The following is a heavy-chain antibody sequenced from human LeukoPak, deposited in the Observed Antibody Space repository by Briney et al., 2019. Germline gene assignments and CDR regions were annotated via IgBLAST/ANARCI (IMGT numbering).Heavy chain of an antibody. CDR3: ARLKHGLRYFDWLLPLDY. J-gene: IGHJ4*02. V-gene: IGHV1-18*01. CDR1: GYTFTSYG. CDR2: ISAYNGNT. Sequence: ASVKVSCKASGYTFTSYGISWVRQAPGQGLEWMGWISAYNGNTNYAQKLQGRVTMTTDTSTSTAYMELRSLRSDDTAVYYCARLKHGLRYFDWLLPLDYWGQGTLVTVSS. D-gene: IGHD3-9*01.